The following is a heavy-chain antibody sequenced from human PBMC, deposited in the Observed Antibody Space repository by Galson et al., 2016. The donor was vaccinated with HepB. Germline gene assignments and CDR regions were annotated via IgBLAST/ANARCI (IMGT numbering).Heavy chain of an antibody. CDR3: ARGTSSPYYDILTGPSPWFDP. D-gene: IGHD3-9*01. CDR2: IDNSGST. V-gene: IGHV4-31*03. CDR1: GGSISRGVYY. Sequence: TLSLTCTVSGGSISRGVYYWNWIRQHPGKGLGWIGYIDNSGSTYYNPSLERRIALSVDTSQNQFSLNLTSVTAADTAVYYCARGTSSPYYDILTGPSPWFDPWGQGTLVTVSS. J-gene: IGHJ5*02.